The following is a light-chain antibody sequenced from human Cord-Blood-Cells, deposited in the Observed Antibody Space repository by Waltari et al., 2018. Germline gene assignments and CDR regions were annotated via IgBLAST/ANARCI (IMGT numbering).Light chain of an antibody. J-gene: IGLJ1*01. CDR3: QVWDSSTV. V-gene: IGLV3-9*01. CDR1: NIGSKT. CDR2: RDS. Sequence: YELTQPLSVSVALGPTARITCGGTNIGSKTVHWYQQKPGQAPVLVIYRDSNRPSGIPERFSGSNAGNTATLTISRAQAGDEADYYCQVWDSSTVFGTGTKVTVL.